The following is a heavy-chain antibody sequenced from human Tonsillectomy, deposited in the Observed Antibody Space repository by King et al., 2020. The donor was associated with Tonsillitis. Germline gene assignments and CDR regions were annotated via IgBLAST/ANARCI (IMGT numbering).Heavy chain of an antibody. V-gene: IGHV4-30-4*01. Sequence: VQLQESGPGLVKPSQTLSLTCTVSGGSISSGDYSWSWIRQPPGKGLEWIGYIYYSGSTYYNPSLKSRVTISVDTSKNQFSLKLSSVTAADTAVYYCARDPSLVPGFDIWGQGTMVTVSS. CDR3: ARDPSLVPGFDI. CDR2: IYYSGST. J-gene: IGHJ3*02. D-gene: IGHD3-10*01. CDR1: GGSISSGDYS.